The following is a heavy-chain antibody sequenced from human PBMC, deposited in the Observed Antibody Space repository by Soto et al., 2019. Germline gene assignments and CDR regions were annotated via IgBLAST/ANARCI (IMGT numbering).Heavy chain of an antibody. CDR2: IYTSGST. D-gene: IGHD6-6*01. J-gene: IGHJ6*02. CDR3: ARDMSMENYYYGMDV. Sequence: PSETLSLTCTVSGGSISSYYWSWIRQPAGKGLEWIGRIYTSGSTNYNPSLKSRVTMSVDTSKNKFSLKLSSVTAADTAVYYCARDMSMENYYYGMDVWGQGTTVTVSS. CDR1: GGSISSYY. V-gene: IGHV4-4*07.